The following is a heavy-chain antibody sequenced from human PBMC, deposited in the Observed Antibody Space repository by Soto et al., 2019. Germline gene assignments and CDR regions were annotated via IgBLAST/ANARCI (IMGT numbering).Heavy chain of an antibody. CDR1: GFTFSSYS. CDR3: ARVAGTNYYYYYGMDV. Sequence: EVQLVESGGGLDKPGGSLRLSCAASGFTFSSYSMNWVRQAPGKGLSWVSSISSSSSYIYYADSVKGRFTISRDNAKLSLYLQMNSLRAEDTAVYYWARVAGTNYYYYYGMDVWGQWTTVTVSS. V-gene: IGHV3-21*01. J-gene: IGHJ6*02. D-gene: IGHD6-19*01. CDR2: ISSSSSYI.